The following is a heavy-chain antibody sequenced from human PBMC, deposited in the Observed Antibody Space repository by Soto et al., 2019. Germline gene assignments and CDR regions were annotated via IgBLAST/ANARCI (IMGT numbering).Heavy chain of an antibody. J-gene: IGHJ4*02. CDR2: ISPSGGDT. CDR3: AKRVEYSSSWAYFDH. CDR1: GFIFSEYA. V-gene: IGHV3-23*04. Sequence: EVQVVESGGGLVQPGGSLRLSCAASGFIFSEYAMSWVRQAPGKGLEWVSAISPSGGDTYDADSVKGRFAISRDNSKNTLSLQMNSLRAGDTAVYYCAKRVEYSSSWAYFDHWGRGTLVIVSS. D-gene: IGHD6-6*01.